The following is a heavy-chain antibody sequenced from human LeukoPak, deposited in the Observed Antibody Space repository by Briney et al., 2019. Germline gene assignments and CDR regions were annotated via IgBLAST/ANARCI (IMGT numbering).Heavy chain of an antibody. D-gene: IGHD1-26*01. CDR3: ARALAWGGSSYSYYYMDV. V-gene: IGHV1-8*01. CDR1: GYTFSDYD. CDR2: INPNSGNA. Sequence: ASVKVSCKASGYTFSDYDINWVRQATGQGLEWMGWINPNSGNAGYAQKFQGRVTMTRNTSISTAYMELSSLRSEDTAVYYCARALAWGGSSYSYYYMDVWDKGATVTVSS. J-gene: IGHJ6*03.